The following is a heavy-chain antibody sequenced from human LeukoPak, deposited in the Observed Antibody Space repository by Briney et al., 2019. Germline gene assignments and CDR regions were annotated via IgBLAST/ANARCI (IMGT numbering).Heavy chain of an antibody. CDR1: GYSISSGYY. Sequence: PSETLSLTCAVSGYSISSGYYWGWIRQPPGKGLEWIGSIYHSGSTYYNPSLKSRVTISVDTSKNQFSLKLSSVTAADTAVYYCYIFGYSSGWGIDYWGQGTLVTVSS. CDR3: YIFGYSSGWGIDY. J-gene: IGHJ4*02. V-gene: IGHV4-38-2*01. D-gene: IGHD6-19*01. CDR2: IYHSGST.